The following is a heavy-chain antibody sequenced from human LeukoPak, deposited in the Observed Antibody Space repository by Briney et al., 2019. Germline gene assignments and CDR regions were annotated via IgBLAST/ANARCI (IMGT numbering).Heavy chain of an antibody. V-gene: IGHV4-59*12. J-gene: IGHJ6*03. CDR3: ARVSSGYYTGYYYYYYMAV. D-gene: IGHD3-3*01. CDR2: IYYSGST. Sequence: SETLSLTCTVSGGSISSYYWSWIRQPPGKGLEWIGYIYYSGSTNYNPSLKSRVTISVDTSKNQFSLKLSSVTAADTAVYYCARVSSGYYTGYYYYYYMAVWGKGTTVTVSS. CDR1: GGSISSYY.